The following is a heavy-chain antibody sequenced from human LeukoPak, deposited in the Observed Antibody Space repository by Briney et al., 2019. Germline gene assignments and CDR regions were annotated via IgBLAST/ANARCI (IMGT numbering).Heavy chain of an antibody. CDR2: IYYSGST. CDR3: ARPTITMVRGFDP. V-gene: IGHV4-39*01. CDR1: GGSISSSSYY. Sequence: SETLSLTCTVSGGSISSSSYYRGWIRQPPGKGLEWIGSIYYSGSTYYNPSLKSRVTISVDTSKDQFSLKLSSVTAADTAVYYRARPTITMVRGFDPWGQGSLVTVSS. J-gene: IGHJ5*02. D-gene: IGHD3-10*01.